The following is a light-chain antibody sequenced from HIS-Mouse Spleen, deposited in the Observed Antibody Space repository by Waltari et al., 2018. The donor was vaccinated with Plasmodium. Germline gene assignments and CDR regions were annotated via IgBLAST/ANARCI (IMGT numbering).Light chain of an antibody. J-gene: IGLJ2*01. V-gene: IGLV3-21*02. CDR2: DDS. Sequence: SYVLTQPPSVSVAPGQTARITCGGNNIGSKSVHWYQQKPGQAPVLVVYDDSDRPSGIPERCAGSNAGNTATLTISRVEAGDEADYYWQVWDSSSDHVVFGGGTKLTVL. CDR3: QVWDSSSDHVV. CDR1: NIGSKS.